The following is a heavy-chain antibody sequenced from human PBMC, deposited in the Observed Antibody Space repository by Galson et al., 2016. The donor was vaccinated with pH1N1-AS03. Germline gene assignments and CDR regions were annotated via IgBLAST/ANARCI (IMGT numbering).Heavy chain of an antibody. CDR1: RFTFGNFG. J-gene: IGHJ4*02. CDR2: ISNSGNDK. CDR3: AKTTFGGVIVSGKMSLDY. Sequence: SLRLSCAASRFTFGNFGMHWVRQSPGKGLEWVAVISNSGNDKYYADSGKGRFTISRDNSKSTVYLQLNSLRAEDTAVYYCAKTTFGGVIVSGKMSLDYWGQGTLVTVSS. D-gene: IGHD3-16*02. V-gene: IGHV3-30*18.